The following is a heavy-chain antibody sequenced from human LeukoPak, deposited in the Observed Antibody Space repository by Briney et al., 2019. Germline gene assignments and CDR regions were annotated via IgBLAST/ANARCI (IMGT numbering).Heavy chain of an antibody. D-gene: IGHD6-19*01. Sequence: GGSLRLSCTASGFTFSNSGMHWVRQAPGKGLEWVAFIRYDGSNEFYVDSVKGRFTISRDNSMNTLNLQMSSLRPEDTAVYYCARSVAGITWFDPWGQGTLVTASS. CDR3: ARSVAGITWFDP. V-gene: IGHV3-30*02. CDR2: IRYDGSNE. CDR1: GFTFSNSG. J-gene: IGHJ5*02.